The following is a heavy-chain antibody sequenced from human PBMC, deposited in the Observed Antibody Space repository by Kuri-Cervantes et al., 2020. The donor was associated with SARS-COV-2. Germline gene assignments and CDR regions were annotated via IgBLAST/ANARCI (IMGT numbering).Heavy chain of an antibody. CDR2: INHTGSA. CDR3: AREQGPMRTFDY. CDR1: GGSFSDYY. Sequence: SETLSLTCAVYGGSFSDYYWTWIRQPPGKGLEWIGEINHTGSANYNPSLKSRVTISVDTSKNQFSLKLSSVTAADTAVYYCAREQGPMRTFDYWGQGTLVTVSS. V-gene: IGHV4-34*01. D-gene: IGHD3/OR15-3a*01. J-gene: IGHJ4*02.